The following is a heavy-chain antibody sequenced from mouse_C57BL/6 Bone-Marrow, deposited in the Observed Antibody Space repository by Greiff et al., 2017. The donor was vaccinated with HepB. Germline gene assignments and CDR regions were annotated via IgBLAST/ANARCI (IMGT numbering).Heavy chain of an antibody. CDR3: ASYYYGSGDY. CDR2: ISSGGSYT. CDR1: GFTFSSYG. Sequence: EVMLVESGGDLVKPGGSLKLSCAASGFTFSSYGMSWVRQTPDKRLEWVATISSGGSYTYYPDSVKGRFTISRDNAKNTLYLQMSSLKSEDTAMYYCASYYYGSGDYWGQGTTLTVSS. J-gene: IGHJ2*01. D-gene: IGHD1-1*01. V-gene: IGHV5-6*01.